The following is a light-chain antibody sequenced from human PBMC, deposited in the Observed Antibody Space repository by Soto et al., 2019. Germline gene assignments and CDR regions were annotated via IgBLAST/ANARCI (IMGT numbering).Light chain of an antibody. J-gene: IGKJ1*01. CDR2: GAS. CDR1: QSVSSNY. V-gene: IGKV3-20*01. Sequence: ESVLTQSPGTLSLSPGARATLSCRASQSVSSNYLAWYQQKPGQAPRLLIYGASTRATGIPDRFSGSGSGTDFTLTIRRLEPEDSAVYYCQQYGSSPTWTFGQGTKVDIK. CDR3: QQYGSSPTWT.